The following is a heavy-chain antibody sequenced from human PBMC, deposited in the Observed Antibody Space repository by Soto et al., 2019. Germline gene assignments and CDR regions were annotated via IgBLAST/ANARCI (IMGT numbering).Heavy chain of an antibody. Sequence: PGGSLRLSCAASGFTFSSYAMSWVRQAPGKGLEWVSAISGSGGSTYYADSVKGRFTISRDNSKNTLYLQMNSLRAEDTAVYYCAKDSGLGRGVVHYYYYYGMDVWGQGTTVTVSS. D-gene: IGHD2-21*01. CDR2: ISGSGGST. CDR1: GFTFSSYA. CDR3: AKDSGLGRGVVHYYYYYGMDV. V-gene: IGHV3-23*01. J-gene: IGHJ6*02.